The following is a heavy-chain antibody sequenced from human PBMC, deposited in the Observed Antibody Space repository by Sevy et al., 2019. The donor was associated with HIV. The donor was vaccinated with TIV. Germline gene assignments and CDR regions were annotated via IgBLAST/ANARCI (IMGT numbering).Heavy chain of an antibody. V-gene: IGHV5-51*01. CDR3: ASRRGGDKGAFDM. Sequence: GESLKISCKGSGYSFTGYWIGWVRQMPGKGLEWMGFIYPGDSDTRYSPSFQGQVTISADKSISTAYLQWSSVKASDTAIYYCASRRGGDKGAFDMWGQGTMVTVSS. CDR2: IYPGDSDT. CDR1: GYSFTGYW. D-gene: IGHD3-16*01. J-gene: IGHJ3*02.